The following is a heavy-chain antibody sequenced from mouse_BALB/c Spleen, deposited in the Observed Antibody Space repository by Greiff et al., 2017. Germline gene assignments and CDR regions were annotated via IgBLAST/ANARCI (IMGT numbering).Heavy chain of an antibody. CDR2: IRLKSNNYAT. Sequence: DVQLVESGGGLVQPGGSMKLSCVASGYTFSNYWMNWVRQSPEKGLEWVAEIRLKSNNYATHYAESVKGRFTISRDDSKSSVYLQMNNLRAEDTGIYYCTRGLYDYPYYFDYWGQGTTLTVSS. D-gene: IGHD2-4*01. V-gene: IGHV6-6*02. J-gene: IGHJ2*01. CDR1: GYTFSNYW. CDR3: TRGLYDYPYYFDY.